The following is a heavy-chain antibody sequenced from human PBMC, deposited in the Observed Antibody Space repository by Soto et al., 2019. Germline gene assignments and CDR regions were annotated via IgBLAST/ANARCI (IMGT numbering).Heavy chain of an antibody. V-gene: IGHV1-3*05. CDR1: GYTFTGYA. CDR3: ARAVAVAADFDY. J-gene: IGHJ4*02. Sequence: QVQVVQSGAEEKKPGASVKVSCTASGYTFTGYAMHWVRQAPGQRLEWMGWINAGNGNTKYSQKFQGRVTITRDTSASTAYMELSSLRSEDTAVYYCARAVAVAADFDYWGQGTLLTVSS. D-gene: IGHD6-19*01. CDR2: INAGNGNT.